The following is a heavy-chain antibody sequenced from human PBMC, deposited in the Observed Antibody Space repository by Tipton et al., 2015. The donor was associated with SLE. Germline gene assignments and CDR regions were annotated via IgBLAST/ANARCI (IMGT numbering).Heavy chain of an antibody. J-gene: IGHJ5*02. CDR3: ARDSSGGYNWFDP. CDR2: VFYTGST. V-gene: IGHV4-39*07. D-gene: IGHD3-22*01. Sequence: LRLSCGVSSGSISSSPYWWIWVRQPPGKGLEWIGSVFYTGSTYYNPSLKSRVTISVDTSKNQFSLKLSSVTAADTAVYYCARDSSGGYNWFDPWGQGTLVTVSS. CDR1: SGSISSSPYW.